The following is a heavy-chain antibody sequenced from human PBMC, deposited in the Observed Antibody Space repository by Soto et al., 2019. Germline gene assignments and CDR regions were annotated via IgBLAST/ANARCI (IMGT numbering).Heavy chain of an antibody. D-gene: IGHD2-2*01. V-gene: IGHV3-11*01. CDR2: ISSSGSTI. CDR3: AREVVPAAIASYGMDV. CDR1: GFTFSDYY. Sequence: GGSLRLSCAASGFTFSDYYMSWIRQAPGKGLEWVSYISSSGSTIYYADPVKGRFTISRDNAKNSLYLQMNSLRAEDTAVYYCAREVVPAAIASYGMDVWGQGTTVTVSS. J-gene: IGHJ6*02.